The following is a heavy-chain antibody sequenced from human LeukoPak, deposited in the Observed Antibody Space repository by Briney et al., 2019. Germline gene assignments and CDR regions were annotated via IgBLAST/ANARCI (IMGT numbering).Heavy chain of an antibody. J-gene: IGHJ4*02. CDR1: GGSISSGSYY. D-gene: IGHD1-26*01. CDR3: AMTLYSGSLYYFDY. Sequence: SQTLSLTCAVSGGSISSGSYYWSWIRQPAGKGLEWIGRIYASGNTNYNSSLKSRVTISVDTSKNQFSLKLSSVTAADTAVYYCAMTLYSGSLYYFDYWGQGTLVTVSS. V-gene: IGHV4-61*02. CDR2: IYASGNT.